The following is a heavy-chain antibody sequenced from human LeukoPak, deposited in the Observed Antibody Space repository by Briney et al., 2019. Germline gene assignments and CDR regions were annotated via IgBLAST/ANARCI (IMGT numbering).Heavy chain of an antibody. V-gene: IGHV4-59*08. D-gene: IGHD6-19*01. CDR3: ARQSHMGMGWSAFVN. CDR1: GCTISTYY. CDR2: IYYSGST. Sequence: PSETLSLTYTVSGCTISTYYWHWIRQPPGKGLEWIGYIYYSGSTNYNPSLKSRVTISVEKTRNKFSLKLTSVTAADTAVYYCARQSHMGMGWSAFVNWGQGTLVTVSS. J-gene: IGHJ4*02.